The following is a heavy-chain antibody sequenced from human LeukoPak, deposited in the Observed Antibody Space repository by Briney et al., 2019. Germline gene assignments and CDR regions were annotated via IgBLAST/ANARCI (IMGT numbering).Heavy chain of an antibody. D-gene: IGHD5-24*01. J-gene: IGHJ4*02. V-gene: IGHV1-2*02. CDR3: ARGGDGYNYVSDGY. CDR2: INPNSGGT. CDR1: GYTFSAYY. Sequence: ASVKVSCKASGYTFSAYYIHWVRQAPGQGLEWMGWINPNSGGTKYAQKFQGRVTLTRDTSVTTAYMELSWLRSDDTAVYYCARGGDGYNYVSDGYWGQGTLVTVSS.